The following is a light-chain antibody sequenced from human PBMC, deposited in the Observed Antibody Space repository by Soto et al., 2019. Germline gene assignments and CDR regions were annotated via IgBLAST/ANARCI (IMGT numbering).Light chain of an antibody. Sequence: QSALTQPASVSGSPGQSITISCTGTSSDVGGYNYVSWYQHHPDKAPKLMIYDVNNRPSGVSNRFSGSKSGNTASLTISGLLAEDEAAYYCSSYTSSSTRLVFGGGTKVTVL. J-gene: IGLJ2*01. CDR2: DVN. V-gene: IGLV2-14*03. CDR3: SSYTSSSTRLV. CDR1: SSDVGGYNY.